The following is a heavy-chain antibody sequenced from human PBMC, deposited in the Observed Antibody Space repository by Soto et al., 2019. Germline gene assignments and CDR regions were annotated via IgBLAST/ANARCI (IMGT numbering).Heavy chain of an antibody. V-gene: IGHV3-21*01. CDR3: ASHNIVARVNDY. CDR2: ISSSSSYI. J-gene: IGHJ4*02. D-gene: IGHD5-12*01. Sequence: GGSLRLSCAASGFTFSSYSMNWVRQAPGKGLEWVSSISSSSSYIYYADSVKGRFTISRDNAKNSLYLQMNSLRAEDTAVYYCASHNIVARVNDYWGQGTLVTVSS. CDR1: GFTFSSYS.